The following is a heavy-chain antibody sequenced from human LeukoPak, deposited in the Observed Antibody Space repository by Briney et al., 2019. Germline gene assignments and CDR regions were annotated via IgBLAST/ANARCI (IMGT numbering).Heavy chain of an antibody. Sequence: SETLSLTCTVSGGSISSYYWSWIRQPPGKGLEWIGYIYYSGSTNYNPSLKSRVTISVDTSKNQFSLKLSSVTAADTAVCYCARVRGGDLLDYWGQGTLVTVSS. CDR2: IYYSGST. J-gene: IGHJ4*02. CDR3: ARVRGGDLLDY. CDR1: GGSISSYY. V-gene: IGHV4-59*01. D-gene: IGHD2-21*02.